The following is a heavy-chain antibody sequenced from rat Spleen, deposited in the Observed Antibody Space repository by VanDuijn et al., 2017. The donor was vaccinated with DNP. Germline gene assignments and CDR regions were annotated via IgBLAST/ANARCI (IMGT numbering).Heavy chain of an antibody. CDR2: ISTSGRKT. CDR3: GKGGLLATGLDY. D-gene: IGHD1-11*01. Sequence: EVQLVESGGGLVQPGRSLKLSCVASGFTFSDYYMAWVRQTPKKGLEWVTTISTSGRKTFYPDSVKGRFTISRDNAENTLYLQMHSLRSDDTATYFCGKGGLLATGLDYWGQGVMVTVSS. J-gene: IGHJ2*01. CDR1: GFTFSDYY. V-gene: IGHV5-25*01.